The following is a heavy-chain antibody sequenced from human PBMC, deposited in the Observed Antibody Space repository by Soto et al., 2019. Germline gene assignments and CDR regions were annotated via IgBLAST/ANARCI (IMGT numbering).Heavy chain of an antibody. V-gene: IGHV3-23*01. CDR1: GFTFSRHG. CDR3: AKVDVSTAGSFDY. Sequence: PGGSLRLSCVASGFTFSRHGLSWVRQAPGKGLEWVSTINPSGDSTFYADSVKGRFTISRDNSKNTVYLQMNSLSVGDTAVYLCAKVDVSTAGSFDYCGQGALVTVS. CDR2: INPSGDST. D-gene: IGHD6-13*01. J-gene: IGHJ4*02.